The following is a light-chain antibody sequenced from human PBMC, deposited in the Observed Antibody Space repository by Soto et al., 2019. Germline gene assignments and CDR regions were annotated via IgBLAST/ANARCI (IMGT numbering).Light chain of an antibody. CDR2: GAS. Sequence: EIVLTQSPATLSLSPGERATLSCRASQSVSSYLAWYQQKPGQAPRLLMYGASSRATGIPDRFSGSGSGTDFTLTISRLEPEDFAVYYCQQYGSSPLTFGGGTKVDI. J-gene: IGKJ4*01. CDR1: QSVSSY. V-gene: IGKV3-20*01. CDR3: QQYGSSPLT.